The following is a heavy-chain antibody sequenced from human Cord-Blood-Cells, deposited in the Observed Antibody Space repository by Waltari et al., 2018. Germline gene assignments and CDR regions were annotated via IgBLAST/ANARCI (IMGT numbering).Heavy chain of an antibody. D-gene: IGHD2-2*01. CDR1: GGSFSGYY. Sequence: QVQLQQWGAGLLKPSETLSLTCAVYGGSFSGYYWSWIRQPPGKGLEWIGEINHRGSTSYNPSLKSRVTISLDTSKNQFSLKLSSVTAADPAVYYCARGHGELLSSTSCFDYWGQGTLVTVSS. CDR3: ARGHGELLSSTSCFDY. V-gene: IGHV4-34*01. J-gene: IGHJ4*02. CDR2: INHRGST.